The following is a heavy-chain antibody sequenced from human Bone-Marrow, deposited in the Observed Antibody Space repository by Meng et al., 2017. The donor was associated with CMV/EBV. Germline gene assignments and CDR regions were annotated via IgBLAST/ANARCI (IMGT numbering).Heavy chain of an antibody. J-gene: IGHJ4*02. V-gene: IGHV3-23*01. CDR1: GFTFSNYA. CDR3: ARELSTGLPDY. D-gene: IGHD3-10*01. CDR2: ISGSGGST. Sequence: GESLKISCTGSGFTFSNYAMSWVRQAPGKGLEWVSAISGSGGSTHNRDSVKGRFTISRDNAKNTLYLQMNSLRAEDTAVYYCARELSTGLPDYWGQGSLVTVSS.